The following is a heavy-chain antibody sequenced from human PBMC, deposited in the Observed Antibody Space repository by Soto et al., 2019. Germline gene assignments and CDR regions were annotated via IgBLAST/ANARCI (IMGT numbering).Heavy chain of an antibody. Sequence: YGPTLVNPTQTLTLTCTFSGFSLSTSGMCVSWIRQPPGKALEWLALIDWDDDKYYSTSLKTRLTISKDTSKNQVVLTMTNMDPVDTATYYCARTASYYDFWSGRNYYYGMDVWGQGTTVTVAS. D-gene: IGHD3-3*01. J-gene: IGHJ6*01. V-gene: IGHV2-70*01. CDR3: ARTASYYDFWSGRNYYYGMDV. CDR2: IDWDDDK. CDR1: GFSLSTSGMC.